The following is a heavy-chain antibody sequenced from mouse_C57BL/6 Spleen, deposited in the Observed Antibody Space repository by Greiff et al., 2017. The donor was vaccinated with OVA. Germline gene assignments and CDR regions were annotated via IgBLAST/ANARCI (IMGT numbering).Heavy chain of an antibody. V-gene: IGHV1-9*01. D-gene: IGHD1-1*01. J-gene: IGHJ2*01. CDR1: GYTFTGYW. CDR3: ASGSVIATVPYYFDD. CDR2: IFPGSGST. Sequence: QVQLQESGAELMKPGASVKLSCKATGYTFTGYWIEWVKQRPGHGLEWIGEIFPGSGSTNYNEKFKGKATFTADTSSNTAYMQLSSLTTEDSAIYYGASGSVIATVPYYFDDWGQGTTLTVSS.